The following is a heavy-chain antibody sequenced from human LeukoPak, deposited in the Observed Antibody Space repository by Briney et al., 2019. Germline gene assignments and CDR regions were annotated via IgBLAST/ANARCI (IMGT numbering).Heavy chain of an antibody. CDR1: AFPFSSYC. D-gene: IGHD6-19*01. CDR2: IWYDGSNK. CDR3: ASTSGWYEPIDY. J-gene: IGHJ4*02. Sequence: GGSLRLSCSASAFPFSSYCMHWDSQAPGKGLEWVAVIWYDGSNKYYADSVKGRFTISRDNSKNTLYLQMNSLRAEDTAVYYCASTSGWYEPIDYWGQGTLVTVSS. V-gene: IGHV3-33*08.